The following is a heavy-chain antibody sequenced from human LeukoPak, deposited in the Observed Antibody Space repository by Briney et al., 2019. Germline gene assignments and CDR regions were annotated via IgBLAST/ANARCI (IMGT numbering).Heavy chain of an antibody. J-gene: IGHJ6*02. D-gene: IGHD3-10*01. Sequence: PSETLSLTCAVYGGSFSGYYWSWLRQPPGKGLEWLGEINHRGSTNYNPSLKSRVTISVDTSKNQFSLKLSSVTAADTAVYYCARGPDGSGSYYWYYYYYGMDVWGQGTTVTVSS. CDR1: GGSFSGYY. CDR2: INHRGST. V-gene: IGHV4-34*01. CDR3: ARGPDGSGSYYWYYYYYGMDV.